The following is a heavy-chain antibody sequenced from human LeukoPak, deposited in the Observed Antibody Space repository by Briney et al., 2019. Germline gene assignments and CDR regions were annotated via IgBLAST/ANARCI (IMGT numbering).Heavy chain of an antibody. Sequence: PSQTLSLTCAVSGGSISSGGYYWSWIRQPPGKGLEWIGYIYHSGSTYYNPSLKSRATISVDRSKNQFSLKLSSVTAADTAVYYCARAWGPPWAYCGGDCYSNYYYYMDVWGKGTTVTVSS. CDR2: IYHSGST. J-gene: IGHJ6*03. D-gene: IGHD2-21*01. CDR3: ARAWGPPWAYCGGDCYSNYYYYMDV. V-gene: IGHV4-30-2*01. CDR1: GGSISSGGYY.